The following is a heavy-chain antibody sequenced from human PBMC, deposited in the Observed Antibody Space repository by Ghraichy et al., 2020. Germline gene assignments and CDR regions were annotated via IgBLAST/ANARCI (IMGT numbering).Heavy chain of an antibody. D-gene: IGHD6-19*01. V-gene: IGHV5-51*01. CDR1: GYSFTSYW. Sequence: GESLNISCKGSGYSFTSYWIGWVRQMPGQRLEWMEIIYPGDSDTRYSPSFQAQVTISADKSINTAYLQWSSLKASDTAMYYCARHSGASGWYYFDYWGQGTPVSVSS. CDR3: ARHSGASGWYYFDY. J-gene: IGHJ4*02. CDR2: IYPGDSDT.